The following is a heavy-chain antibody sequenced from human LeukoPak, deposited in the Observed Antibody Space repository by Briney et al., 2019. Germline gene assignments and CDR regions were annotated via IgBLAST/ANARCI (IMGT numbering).Heavy chain of an antibody. Sequence: ASVKVSCKASGYTFTSYGISWVRQAPGQGLEWMGWISAYNGNTNYAQKLQGRVTMTTDTSTSTAYMELRSLRSDDTAVYYCARDRYFLDFWSGISLYNWFDPWGQGTLVTVSS. J-gene: IGHJ5*02. CDR1: GYTFTSYG. CDR2: ISAYNGNT. V-gene: IGHV1-18*01. D-gene: IGHD3-3*01. CDR3: ARDRYFLDFWSGISLYNWFDP.